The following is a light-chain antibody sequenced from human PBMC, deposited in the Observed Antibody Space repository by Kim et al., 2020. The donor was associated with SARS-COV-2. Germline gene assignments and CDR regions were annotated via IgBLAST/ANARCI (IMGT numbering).Light chain of an antibody. J-gene: IGLJ1*01. CDR1: SRDVGGYKY. Sequence: QSITSSCTGTSRDVGGYKYVSWYQQHRGKAPKLVIYEVGNRPSGVSIRFSGSKSGNTASLTISGLQAEDEADYYCSSYIRGSTNYVFGAGTKVTVL. CDR3: SSYIRGSTNYV. V-gene: IGLV2-14*01. CDR2: EVG.